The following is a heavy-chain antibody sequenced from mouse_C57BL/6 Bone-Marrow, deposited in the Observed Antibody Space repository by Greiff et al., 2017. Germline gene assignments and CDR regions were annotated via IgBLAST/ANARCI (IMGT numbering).Heavy chain of an antibody. CDR1: GFTFSDAW. D-gene: IGHD2-4*01. CDR2: IRNKANNHAT. V-gene: IGHV6-6*01. J-gene: IGHJ3*01. CDR3: TSPFYYDYDWFAY. Sequence: EVQLEESGGGLVQPGGSMKLSCAASGFTFSDAWMDWVRQSPEKGLEWVAEIRNKANNHATYYAESVKGRFTISRDDSKSSVYLPMNSLRAEDTGIYYCTSPFYYDYDWFAYWGQGTLVTVSA.